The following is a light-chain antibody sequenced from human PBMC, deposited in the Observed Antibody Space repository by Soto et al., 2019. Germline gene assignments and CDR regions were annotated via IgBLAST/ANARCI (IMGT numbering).Light chain of an antibody. CDR1: QSVISDY. CDR2: AAS. CDR3: QQRSNWPLS. Sequence: EIVLTQSPGTLSLSPGERATLSCRASQSVISDYLAWYQQKPGQAPRLLIYAASTRATGIPDRFSGSGSGTDFTLTINRFEPEDFAVYYCQQRSNWPLSFGGGTKVDIK. V-gene: IGKV3D-20*02. J-gene: IGKJ4*01.